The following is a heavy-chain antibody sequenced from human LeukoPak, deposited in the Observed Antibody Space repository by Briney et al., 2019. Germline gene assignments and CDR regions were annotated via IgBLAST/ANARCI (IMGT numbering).Heavy chain of an antibody. CDR3: ARRSQLLHWLRTFDY. CDR2: IYHSGST. CDR1: GGSISSSNW. J-gene: IGHJ4*02. D-gene: IGHD2-2*01. V-gene: IGHV4-4*02. Sequence: SETLSLTCAVSGGSISSSNWWSWVRQPPGKGLEWIGEIYHSGSTNYNPSLKSRVTISVDTSKNQFSLKLSSVTAADTAVYYCARRSQLLHWLRTFDYWGQGTLVTVSS.